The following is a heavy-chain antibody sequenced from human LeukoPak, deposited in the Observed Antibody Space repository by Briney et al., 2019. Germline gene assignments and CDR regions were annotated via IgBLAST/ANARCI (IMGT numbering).Heavy chain of an antibody. CDR2: ITDSGGSA. J-gene: IGHJ5*02. Sequence: PGGSLRLSCAASGFTFSISAMSWVRQAPGMGLQWVSTITDSGGSAYYADSVNGRFSISRDNSKNTLYLQMNSLRAEDTAVYYCARGGGWFDPWGQGTLVTVSS. CDR3: ARGGGWFDP. V-gene: IGHV3-23*01. CDR1: GFTFSISA.